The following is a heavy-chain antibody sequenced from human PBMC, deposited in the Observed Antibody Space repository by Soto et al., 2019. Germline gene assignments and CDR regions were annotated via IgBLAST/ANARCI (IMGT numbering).Heavy chain of an antibody. Sequence: PWEPRKISSKGSVYSFTSYCNGWVRQMPGKGLEWMWIIYPGDSDTRYSPSFQGQVTISADKSISTAYLQWSSLKASDTAMYYCAGPRSEHNYYYGMDVWGQGTTVTVSS. CDR3: AGPRSEHNYYYGMDV. D-gene: IGHD3-3*01. J-gene: IGHJ6*01. V-gene: IGHV5-51*01. CDR1: VYSFTSYC. CDR2: IYPGDSDT.